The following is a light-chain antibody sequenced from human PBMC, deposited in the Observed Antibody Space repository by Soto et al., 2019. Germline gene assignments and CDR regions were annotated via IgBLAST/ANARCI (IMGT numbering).Light chain of an antibody. J-gene: IGKJ5*01. CDR2: GAS. CDR1: ENVDTN. V-gene: IGKV3-15*01. Sequence: EIVMTQSPATLSVSPGEGATLSCRASENVDTNLAWYQHKPGQAPRLLIYGASTRAAGVPARFSGSGSGTECTLTISSLESEDVAVYYCQQCHKWPRITFGPGTRLE. CDR3: QQCHKWPRIT.